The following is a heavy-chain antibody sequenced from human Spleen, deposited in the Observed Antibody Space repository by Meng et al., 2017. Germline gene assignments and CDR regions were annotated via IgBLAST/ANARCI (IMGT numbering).Heavy chain of an antibody. Sequence: SETLSLTCTVPGGPISNYYWSWIRQPAGKGLEWIGHIYISGSTNYNPSLKSRVTMSADTTKNQISLKVSSVTAADTAVYYCAREGLVVVTAIRAIYYFDYWGQGKLVTVSS. CDR2: IYISGST. CDR3: AREGLVVVTAIRAIYYFDY. V-gene: IGHV4-4*07. J-gene: IGHJ4*02. D-gene: IGHD2-21*02. CDR1: GGPISNYY.